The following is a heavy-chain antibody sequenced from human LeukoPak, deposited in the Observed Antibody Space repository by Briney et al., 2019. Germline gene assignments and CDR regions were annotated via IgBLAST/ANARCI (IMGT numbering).Heavy chain of an antibody. J-gene: IGHJ4*02. Sequence: SETLSLTCTVSGGSINSYYWSWIRQPPGKGLEWIGYIYYSGSTNYNPSLKSRITISIDTSKNQFSLNLSSVTATDTAVYYCARHYRSYPGTFDYWGQGTLVTVSS. V-gene: IGHV4-59*08. CDR3: ARHYRSYPGTFDY. D-gene: IGHD1-14*01. CDR1: GGSINSYY. CDR2: IYYSGST.